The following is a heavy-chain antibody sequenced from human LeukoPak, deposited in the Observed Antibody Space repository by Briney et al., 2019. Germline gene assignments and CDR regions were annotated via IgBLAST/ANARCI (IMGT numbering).Heavy chain of an antibody. V-gene: IGHV3-48*04. Sequence: PGGSLRLPCAASGFTFSSYSMNWVRQAPGKGLEWVSYISSSSSTIYYADSVKGRFTISRDNAKNSPYLQMNSLRAEDTAVYYCARDVGIAARPGYFDYWGQGTLVTVSS. J-gene: IGHJ4*02. CDR3: ARDVGIAARPGYFDY. D-gene: IGHD6-6*01. CDR2: ISSSSSTI. CDR1: GFTFSSYS.